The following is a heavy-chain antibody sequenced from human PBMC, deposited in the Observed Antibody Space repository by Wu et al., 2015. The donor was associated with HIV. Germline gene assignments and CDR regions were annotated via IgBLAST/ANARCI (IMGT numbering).Heavy chain of an antibody. CDR3: ACNHYGSGSKNYGMDV. Sequence: QVQVVQSGAEVKKPGASVKVSCKASGYTFTSYDINWVRQATGQGLEWMGWMNPNSGNTGYAQKFQGRVTITRNTSISTAYMELSSLRSDDTAVYYCACNHYGSGSKNYGMDVWGQGTTVTVSS. V-gene: IGHV1-8*03. CDR1: GYTFTSYD. D-gene: IGHD3-10*01. CDR2: MNPNSGNT. J-gene: IGHJ6*02.